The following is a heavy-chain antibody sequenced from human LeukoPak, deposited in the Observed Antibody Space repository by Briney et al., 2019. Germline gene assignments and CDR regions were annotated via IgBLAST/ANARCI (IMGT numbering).Heavy chain of an antibody. J-gene: IGHJ4*01. V-gene: IGHV3-48*01. CDR2: IGISSGNT. D-gene: IGHD5-12*01. Sequence: GGCLRLSCAASGFTFIDYSMNWVRQAPGKGLEWISYIGISSGNTKYADSVKGRFTISRDKARNSLYLQMNSLRVEDTAVYYCARDHRYAFDNWGHGTLVTVSS. CDR1: GFTFIDYS. CDR3: ARDHRYAFDN.